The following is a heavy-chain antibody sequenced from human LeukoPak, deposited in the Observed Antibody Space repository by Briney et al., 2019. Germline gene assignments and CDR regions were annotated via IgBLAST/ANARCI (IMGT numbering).Heavy chain of an antibody. Sequence: GRSQRLSCAASGFTFSSYGMHWVRQAPGKGLEWVAVISYDGSNKYYADSVKGRFTISRDNSKNTLYLQMNSLRAEDTAVYYCEVVVAATPYAFDIWGQGTMVTVSS. CDR3: EVVVAATPYAFDI. CDR2: ISYDGSNK. D-gene: IGHD2-15*01. V-gene: IGHV3-30*03. J-gene: IGHJ3*02. CDR1: GFTFSSYG.